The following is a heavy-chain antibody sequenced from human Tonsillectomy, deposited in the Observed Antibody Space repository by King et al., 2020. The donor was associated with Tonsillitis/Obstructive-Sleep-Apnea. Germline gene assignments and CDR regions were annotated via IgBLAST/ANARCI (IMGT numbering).Heavy chain of an antibody. CDR3: ARPSVDYWRFHHESFGY. V-gene: IGHV3-33*01. CDR2: IWNDQSRK. J-gene: IGHJ4*02. D-gene: IGHD3-16*01. CDR1: GFIFSSYG. Sequence: VQLVESGGGAVQPGRSLRLSCAASGFIFSSYGMQWVRQAPGKGLEWVALIWNDQSRKYYADSVQGRFTISGDKSKNTVYLQMDSRRAEDTAVFYCARPSVDYWRFHHESFGYWGPGTLVTVSS.